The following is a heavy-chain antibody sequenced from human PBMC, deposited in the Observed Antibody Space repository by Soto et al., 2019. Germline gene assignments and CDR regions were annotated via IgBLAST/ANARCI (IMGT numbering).Heavy chain of an antibody. CDR3: ARDIVLAYSSGWAPGY. Sequence: QVQLVESGGGVVQPGRSLRLSCAASGFTFSSYAMHWVRQAPGKGLEWVAVISYDGSNKYYADSVKGRFTISRDNSKNTLYLQMNSLRAEDTAVYYCARDIVLAYSSGWAPGYWGQGTLVTVSS. CDR1: GFTFSSYA. CDR2: ISYDGSNK. J-gene: IGHJ4*02. D-gene: IGHD6-19*01. V-gene: IGHV3-30-3*01.